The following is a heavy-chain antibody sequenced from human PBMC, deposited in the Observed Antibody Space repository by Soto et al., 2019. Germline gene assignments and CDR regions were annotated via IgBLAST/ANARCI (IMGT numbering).Heavy chain of an antibody. Sequence: QMQLVQSGPEVKKPGTSVKVSCKASGFTFTSSAVQWVRQARGQRLEWIGWIVVGSGNTNYAQKFQERVTITRDMSTSTAYMELSSLRSEDTAVYYCAAGIRPMYSSGWYKEYYYYYYGMDVWGQGTTVTVSS. J-gene: IGHJ6*02. CDR3: AAGIRPMYSSGWYKEYYYYYYGMDV. CDR2: IVVGSGNT. D-gene: IGHD6-19*01. V-gene: IGHV1-58*01. CDR1: GFTFTSSA.